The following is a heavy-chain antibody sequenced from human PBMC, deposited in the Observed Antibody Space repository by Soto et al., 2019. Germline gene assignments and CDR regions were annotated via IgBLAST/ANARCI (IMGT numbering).Heavy chain of an antibody. V-gene: IGHV1-2*02. CDR3: ARGNDILTGLYANWFDP. J-gene: IGHJ5*02. Sequence: ASVKVSCKASGYTFTGYYMHWVRQAPGQGLEWMGWINPNSGGTSYAQKFQGRVTMTRDTSISTAYMELSRLRSDDTAVYYCARGNDILTGLYANWFDPWGQGTLVTVSS. CDR1: GYTFTGYY. D-gene: IGHD3-9*01. CDR2: INPNSGGT.